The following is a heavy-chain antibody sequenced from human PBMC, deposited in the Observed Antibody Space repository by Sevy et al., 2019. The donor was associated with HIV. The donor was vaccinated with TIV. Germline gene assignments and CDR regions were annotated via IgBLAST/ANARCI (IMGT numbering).Heavy chain of an antibody. CDR2: IIPIFGTA. V-gene: IGHV1-69*13. D-gene: IGHD5-12*01. CDR1: GGTFSSYA. CDR3: ARARRGMATISPHFDY. Sequence: ASVKVSCKASGGTFSSYAISWVRQAPGQGLEWMGCIIPIFGTANYAQKFQGRVTITADESTSTAYMELSSLRSEDTAVYYCARARRGMATISPHFDYWGQGTLVTVSS. J-gene: IGHJ4*02.